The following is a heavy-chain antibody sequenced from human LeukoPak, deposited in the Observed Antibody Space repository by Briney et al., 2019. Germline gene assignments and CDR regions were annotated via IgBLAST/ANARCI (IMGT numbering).Heavy chain of an antibody. CDR2: ISSSGNTK. D-gene: IGHD6-19*01. CDR3: ARDGGSAWFFRY. CDR1: GFTLSSYA. J-gene: IGHJ4*02. V-gene: IGHV3-48*04. Sequence: PGGSLRLSCAASGFTLSSYAMSWVRQAPGKGLEWVSYISSSGNTKYYADSVKGRFTISRDNAKNSLYLQMNGLRAEDTAVYYCARDGGSAWFFRYWGQGTLVTVSS.